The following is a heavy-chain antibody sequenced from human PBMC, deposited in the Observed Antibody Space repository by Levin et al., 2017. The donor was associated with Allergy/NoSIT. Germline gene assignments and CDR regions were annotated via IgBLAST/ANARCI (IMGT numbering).Heavy chain of an antibody. Sequence: GESLKISCAASGFTVSSNYMSWVRQAPGKGLEWVSVIYSGGSTYYADSVKGRFTISRDNSKNTLYLQMNSLRAEDTAVYYCARVRLAVDAFDIWGQGTMVTVSS. V-gene: IGHV3-66*01. D-gene: IGHD6-19*01. CDR2: IYSGGST. CDR3: ARVRLAVDAFDI. CDR1: GFTVSSNY. J-gene: IGHJ3*02.